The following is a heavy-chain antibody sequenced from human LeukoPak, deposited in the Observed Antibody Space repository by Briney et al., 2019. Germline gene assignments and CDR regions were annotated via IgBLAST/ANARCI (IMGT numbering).Heavy chain of an antibody. CDR3: ARDDDFGSPYYFDY. J-gene: IGHJ4*02. CDR1: GFTFSDYY. Sequence: PGGSLRLSCAASGFTFSDYYMSWIRQAPGKGLEWVSAISGSGGSTYYADSVKGRFTISRDNAKNSLYLQMNSLRAEDTAVYYCARDDDFGSPYYFDYGGQGTLVTVSS. V-gene: IGHV3-11*04. D-gene: IGHD3-3*01. CDR2: ISGSGGST.